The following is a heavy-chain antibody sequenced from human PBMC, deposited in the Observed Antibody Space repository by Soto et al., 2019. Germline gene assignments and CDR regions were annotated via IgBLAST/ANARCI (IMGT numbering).Heavy chain of an antibody. V-gene: IGHV4-34*01. CDR3: ARLRWGVTTLGYYYGMDV. J-gene: IGHJ6*02. Sequence: ETLSLTCAVYGGSSSGYYWSWIRQPPGKGLEWIGEINHSGSTNYNPSLKSRVTISVDTSKNQFSLKLSSVTAADTAVYYCARLRWGVTTLGYYYGMDVWGQGTTVTVSS. CDR1: GGSSSGYY. CDR2: INHSGST. D-gene: IGHD4-17*01.